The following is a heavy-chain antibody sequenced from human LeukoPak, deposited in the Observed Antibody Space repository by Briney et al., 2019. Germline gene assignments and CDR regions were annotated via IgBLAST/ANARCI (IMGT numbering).Heavy chain of an antibody. CDR3: AKEHSSSFTFDI. J-gene: IGHJ3*02. CDR2: ITGAGSST. D-gene: IGHD6-13*01. Sequence: GGSLRLSCAASGFTFSSYAMSWVRLAPGKGLDWVSAITGAGSSTSYADSVKGRFTVSRDDSKNTLYLQMNTLRAEDTAVYYCAKEHSSSFTFDIWGQGTMVTVSS. CDR1: GFTFSSYA. V-gene: IGHV3-23*01.